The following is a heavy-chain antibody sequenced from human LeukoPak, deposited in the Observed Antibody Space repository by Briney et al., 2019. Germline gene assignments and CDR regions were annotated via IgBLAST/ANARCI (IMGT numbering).Heavy chain of an antibody. Sequence: GASLRLSCAASGFTFSSYAMSWVRQAPGKGLEWVSAISGSGGSTYYADSVKGRFTISRGNSKNTLYLQMNSLRAEDTAVYYCAKNSWEHDAFDIWGQGTMVTVSS. CDR2: ISGSGGST. CDR1: GFTFSSYA. CDR3: AKNSWEHDAFDI. D-gene: IGHD1-26*01. J-gene: IGHJ3*02. V-gene: IGHV3-23*01.